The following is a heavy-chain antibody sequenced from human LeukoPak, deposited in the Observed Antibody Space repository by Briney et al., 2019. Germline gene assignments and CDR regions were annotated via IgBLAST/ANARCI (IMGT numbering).Heavy chain of an antibody. V-gene: IGHV4-39*01. CDR3: ARIPVVDDAFDI. D-gene: IGHD4-23*01. Sequence: PSETLSLTCSVSGGSIRSSSYYWGWIRQPPGKGLEWIGSIHYSGSTYYNPSLKSRVTISVDTSKSQFSLKLSSVTAADTAVYYCARIPVVDDAFDIWAKGQWSPSLQ. CDR1: GGSIRSSSYY. J-gene: IGHJ3*02. CDR2: IHYSGST.